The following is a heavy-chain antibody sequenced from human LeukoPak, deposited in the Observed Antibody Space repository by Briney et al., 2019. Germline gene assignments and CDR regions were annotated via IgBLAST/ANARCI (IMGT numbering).Heavy chain of an antibody. J-gene: IGHJ3*02. CDR2: IKQDGSEK. V-gene: IGHV3-7*01. Sequence: GGSLRLSCAASGFTFSSYWVSWVRQAPGKGLEWVANIKQDGSEKYYVDSVKGRFTISRDNAKNSLYLQMNSLRAEDTAVYYCARGIDAFDIWGQGTMVTVSS. D-gene: IGHD2-15*01. CDR1: GFTFSSYW. CDR3: ARGIDAFDI.